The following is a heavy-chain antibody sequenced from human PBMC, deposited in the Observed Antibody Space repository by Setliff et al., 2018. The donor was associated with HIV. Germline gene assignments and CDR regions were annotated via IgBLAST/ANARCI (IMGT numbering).Heavy chain of an antibody. CDR2: MKEGGRT. J-gene: IGHJ3*01. Sequence: SETLSLTFAMSGDSLNSDAFSWSWIRLLPGEGLEWIGYMKEGGRTYYNPSLRSRVTITSDKSKNQLSLTLNSVTAADTAVYYCARQRAGEIEELPGALPLRGVFDLWGQGTMVTVSS. CDR3: ARQRAGEIEELPGALPLRGVFDL. D-gene: IGHD1-7*01. V-gene: IGHV4-30-2*01. CDR1: GDSLNSDAFS.